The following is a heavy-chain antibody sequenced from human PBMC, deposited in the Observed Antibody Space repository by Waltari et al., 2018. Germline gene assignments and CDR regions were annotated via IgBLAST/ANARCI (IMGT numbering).Heavy chain of an antibody. CDR2: ISSSSSTI. V-gene: IGHV3-48*01. D-gene: IGHD6-13*01. Sequence: EVQLVESGGGLVQPGGSLRLSCAASGFTFSSYSMNWVRQAPGKGLEWVSYISSSSSTIYYADSVKGRFTISRDNAKNSLYLQMNSLRAEDTVVYYCARDLTQQQLAYWGQGTLVTVSS. CDR3: ARDLTQQQLAY. CDR1: GFTFSSYS. J-gene: IGHJ4*02.